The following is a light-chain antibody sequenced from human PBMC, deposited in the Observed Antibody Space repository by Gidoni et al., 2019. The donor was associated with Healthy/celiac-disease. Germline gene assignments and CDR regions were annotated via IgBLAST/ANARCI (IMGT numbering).Light chain of an antibody. Sequence: SSVLTQSPAVSVALGQTTTITCVGYNIRSNYVNWYQQKPGQAPVLVIYGKNNRPSGIPDRFSGSNSGNTASLTSTRAQAEDEADYYCHARDSSSNHVVFGGGTKLTVL. CDR1: NIRSNY. V-gene: IGLV3-19*01. CDR2: GKN. J-gene: IGLJ2*01. CDR3: HARDSSSNHVV.